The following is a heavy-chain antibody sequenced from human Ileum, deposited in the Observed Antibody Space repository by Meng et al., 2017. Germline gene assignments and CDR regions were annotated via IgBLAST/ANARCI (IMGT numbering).Heavy chain of an antibody. CDR1: GETFSDYA. D-gene: IGHD5-24*01. J-gene: IGHJ5*02. CDR2: INGDSDNT. V-gene: IGHV1-3*01. CDR3: ARYIEGFNS. Sequence: QRVHSGADVKEPVSAVNISCKPSGETFSDYAIHWWRQAPGQRLEWIGCINGDSDNTKYSQKFQGRVTIIRDTSASTFYMELNSLRSEDSAVYYCARYIEGFNSWGQGTLVTVSS.